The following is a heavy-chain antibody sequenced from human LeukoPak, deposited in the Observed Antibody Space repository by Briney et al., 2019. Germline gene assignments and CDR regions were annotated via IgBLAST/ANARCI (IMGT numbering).Heavy chain of an antibody. V-gene: IGHV4-4*02. D-gene: IGHD3-10*01. CDR1: GGSISSSNW. CDR3: AVWFGELLSNYFDY. Sequence: SGTLSLTCAVSGGSISSSNWWSWVRQPPGKGLEWIGSIYYSGSTYYNPSLKSRVTISVDTSKNQFSLKLSSVTAADTAVYYCAVWFGELLSNYFDYWGQGTLVTVSS. J-gene: IGHJ4*02. CDR2: IYYSGST.